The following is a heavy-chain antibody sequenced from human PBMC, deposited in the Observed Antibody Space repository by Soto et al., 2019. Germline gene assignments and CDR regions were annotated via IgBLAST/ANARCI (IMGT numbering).Heavy chain of an antibody. Sequence: ESGGGLVQPGGSLRLSCAASGFTFSSYSMNWVRQVPGKGLEWVSYISSSGYTIYYADSVKGRFTISRDNAKNSLYLQMNSLRAEDTAVYYCGRDPPDIWGQGTMVTVSS. CDR3: GRDPPDI. CDR2: ISSSGYTI. J-gene: IGHJ3*02. V-gene: IGHV3-48*01. CDR1: GFTFSSYS.